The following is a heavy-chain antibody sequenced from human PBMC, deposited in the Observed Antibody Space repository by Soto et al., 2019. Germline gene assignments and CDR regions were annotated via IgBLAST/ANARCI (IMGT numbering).Heavy chain of an antibody. CDR3: AAGEASSRNLAPYYLDF. Sequence: ETLSLTCNVSGGSMRNYFWTWIRQPPGKGLEWIGYIHYSGTTSFFPSYNPSLRSRVTISEDTSKNQFSLKLLSVTTADTAVYFCAAGEASSRNLAPYYLDFWGQGTLVTVSS. CDR2: IHYSGTT. V-gene: IGHV4-59*01. J-gene: IGHJ4*02. D-gene: IGHD6-13*01. CDR1: GGSMRNYF.